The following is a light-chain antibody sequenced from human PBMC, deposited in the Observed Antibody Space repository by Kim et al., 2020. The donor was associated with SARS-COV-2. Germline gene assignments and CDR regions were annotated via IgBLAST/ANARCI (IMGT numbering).Light chain of an antibody. CDR2: EVS. CDR1: SSDVGSYNR. Sequence: LTQPPSVSGSPGQSVTISCSGTSSDVGSYNRVSWYQQPPGTAPKLMIYEVSNRPSGVPDRFSGSKSGNTASLTISGLQAEDEADYYCSSYTTSSTYVFGTGTKVTV. J-gene: IGLJ1*01. CDR3: SSYTTSSTYV. V-gene: IGLV2-18*02.